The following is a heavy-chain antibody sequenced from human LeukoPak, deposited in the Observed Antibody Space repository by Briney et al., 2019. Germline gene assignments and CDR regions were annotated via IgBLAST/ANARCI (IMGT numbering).Heavy chain of an antibody. CDR1: GGSISSGSYY. J-gene: IGHJ5*02. Sequence: PSQTLSLTCTVSGGSISSGSYYWSWIRQPAGKGLEWIGRIYTSGSTNYNPSLKSRVTISVDTSKNQFSLKLSSVTAADTAVYYCARDLLAAAPPAWFDPWGQGTLVTVSS. CDR2: IYTSGST. V-gene: IGHV4-61*02. CDR3: ARDLLAAAPPAWFDP. D-gene: IGHD6-13*01.